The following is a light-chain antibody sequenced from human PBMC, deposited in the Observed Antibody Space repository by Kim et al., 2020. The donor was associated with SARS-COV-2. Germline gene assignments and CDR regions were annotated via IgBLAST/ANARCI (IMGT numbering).Light chain of an antibody. CDR1: SSDVGGYNY. J-gene: IGLJ2*01. CDR2: EVT. Sequence: SELTQPPSASGSPGQSVTISCTGTSSDVGGYNYVSWYQQHPGEAPKLMIYEVTKRPSGVPDRFSGSKSGNTASLTVSGLQAEDEADYYCSSYAGSNNLVFGGGTKLTVL. CDR3: SSYAGSNNLV. V-gene: IGLV2-8*01.